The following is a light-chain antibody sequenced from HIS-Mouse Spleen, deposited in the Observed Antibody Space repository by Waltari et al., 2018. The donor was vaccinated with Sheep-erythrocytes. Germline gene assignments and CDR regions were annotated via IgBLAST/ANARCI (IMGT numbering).Light chain of an antibody. J-gene: IGKJ4*01. CDR2: YAS. CDR1: QSVSSY. Sequence: EIVLTQSPATLSLSPGERATLSCRASQSVSSYLAWYQQKPGQAPRLLIYYASNRATGITARFSGGGSGTDFTLTISSLEPEDFAVYYCQQRSNWPPAFGGGTKVEIK. V-gene: IGKV3-11*01. CDR3: QQRSNWPPA.